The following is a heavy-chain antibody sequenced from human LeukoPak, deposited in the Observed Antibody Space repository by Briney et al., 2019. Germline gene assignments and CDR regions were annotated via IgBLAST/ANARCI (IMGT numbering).Heavy chain of an antibody. CDR2: IYTSGST. Sequence: SETLSLTCTVSGGSISSYYWSWIRQPAGKGLEWIGRIYTSGSTNYNPSLKSRVTMSVDTSKNQFSLKLSSVTAADTAVYYCARYYCSGGSCPFDPWGQGTLVTVSS. CDR1: GGSISSYY. J-gene: IGHJ5*02. D-gene: IGHD2-15*01. CDR3: ARYYCSGGSCPFDP. V-gene: IGHV4-4*07.